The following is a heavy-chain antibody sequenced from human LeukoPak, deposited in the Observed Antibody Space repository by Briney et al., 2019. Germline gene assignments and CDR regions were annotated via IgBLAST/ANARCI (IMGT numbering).Heavy chain of an antibody. CDR3: ARSVPQPIAARPSYAFDI. Sequence: SETLSLTCTVSSGSISSSNYYWSWIRQPPGKGLEWIGYIYYSGSTNYNPSLKSRVTISVDTSKNQFSLKLSSVTAADTAVYYCARSVPQPIAARPSYAFDIWGQGTMVTVSS. CDR1: SGSISSSNYY. CDR2: IYYSGST. V-gene: IGHV4-61*01. J-gene: IGHJ3*02. D-gene: IGHD6-6*01.